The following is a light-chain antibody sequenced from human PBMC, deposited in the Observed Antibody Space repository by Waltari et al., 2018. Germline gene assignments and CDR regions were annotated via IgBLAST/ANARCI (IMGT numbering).Light chain of an antibody. J-gene: IGKJ5*01. V-gene: IGKV1-33*01. CDR3: QQYNNLPIT. CDR2: DAS. CDR1: QDIGNF. Sequence: DVQMTQSPSSLSASVGDRVTITCQASQDIGNFLNWYQQKPGRAPQLLVYDASNLQTGVPSMFSGSGSGTDFTFTISSLQPEDVATYSCQQYNNLPITFGQGTRLEI.